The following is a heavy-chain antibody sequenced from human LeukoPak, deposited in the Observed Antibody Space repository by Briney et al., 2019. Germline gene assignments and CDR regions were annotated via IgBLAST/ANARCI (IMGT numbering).Heavy chain of an antibody. CDR2: INHTGST. CDR3: ARGPKYDRGSWLRTWYFDL. Sequence: SETLSLTCAVYGGSFSGYYWSWIRQPPGKGLEWIGEINHTGSTNYNPSLKSRVTISVDTSKNQFSLKLSSVTAADTAVYYCARGPKYDRGSWLRTWYFDLWGRGTLVTVSS. J-gene: IGHJ2*01. V-gene: IGHV4-34*01. D-gene: IGHD3-22*01. CDR1: GGSFSGYY.